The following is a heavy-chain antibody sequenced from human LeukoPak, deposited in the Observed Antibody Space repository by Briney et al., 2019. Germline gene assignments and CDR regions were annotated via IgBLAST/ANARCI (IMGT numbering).Heavy chain of an antibody. V-gene: IGHV4-30-4*01. CDR3: AREGYCSSTSCLDY. Sequence: SQTLSLTCTVSGGSISSGDYYWSWIRQPPGRGLECIGYIYYSGSTYYNPSLKSRVTISVDTSKNHFSLKLSSVTAADTAVYYCAREGYCSSTSCLDYWGQGTLVTVSS. CDR1: GGSISSGDYY. CDR2: IYYSGST. J-gene: IGHJ4*02. D-gene: IGHD2-2*01.